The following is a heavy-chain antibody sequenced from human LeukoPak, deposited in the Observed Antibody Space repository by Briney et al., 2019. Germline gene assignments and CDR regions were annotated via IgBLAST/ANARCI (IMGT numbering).Heavy chain of an antibody. CDR1: GFIFSDYW. J-gene: IGHJ5*02. Sequence: GGSLRLSCVASGFIFSDYWVSWVRQTPGKGLEWLANINQYGTEKYYADSMKGRFTISRDNAKNSLYLQMNSLRVEDSGVYYCARDPDSGDAYNWFDPWGQGTQVTVSS. V-gene: IGHV3-7*01. D-gene: IGHD4-17*01. CDR2: INQYGTEK. CDR3: ARDPDSGDAYNWFDP.